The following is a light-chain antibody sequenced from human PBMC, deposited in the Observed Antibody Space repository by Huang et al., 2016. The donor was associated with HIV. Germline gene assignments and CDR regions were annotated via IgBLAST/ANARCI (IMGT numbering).Light chain of an antibody. V-gene: IGKV1-39*01. CDR1: QIISTY. J-gene: IGKJ2*01. CDR3: QQSHSTSYT. CDR2: DAS. Sequence: DIQMTQYPSSLSASVGDRVTISCRASQIISTYLIWYQQKPGKAPKLLIYDASSVQRGVPSRFGGSGSGTDFTLTISSLQPEDFATYYCQQSHSTSYTFGQGTKLEIK.